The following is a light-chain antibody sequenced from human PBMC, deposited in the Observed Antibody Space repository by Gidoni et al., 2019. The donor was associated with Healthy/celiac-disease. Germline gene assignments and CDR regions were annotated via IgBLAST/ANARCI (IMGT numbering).Light chain of an antibody. CDR2: QDN. J-gene: IGLJ2*01. CDR1: KLGDKY. V-gene: IGLV3-1*01. CDR3: QAWDSYTVV. Sequence: SYELTQPPSVSVSPGQTASITCSGDKLGDKYACWYQQKPGQSPVLVIYQDNRRPSGIPARFSGSNSGNTATLTISGTQAMDEADYYCQAWDSYTVVFGGGTKLTVL.